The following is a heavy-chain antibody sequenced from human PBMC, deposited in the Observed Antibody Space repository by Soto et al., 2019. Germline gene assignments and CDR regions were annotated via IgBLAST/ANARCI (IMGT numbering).Heavy chain of an antibody. Sequence: AGGSLRLSCAASGFTFSSYDMHWVRQAPGKGLEWVAVISYDGSNKYYADSVKGRFTISRDNSKNTLYLQMNSLRAEDTAVYYCAKDRIQLWLRYGMDVWGQGTTVTVSS. D-gene: IGHD5-18*01. CDR2: ISYDGSNK. V-gene: IGHV3-30*18. CDR3: AKDRIQLWLRYGMDV. CDR1: GFTFSSYD. J-gene: IGHJ6*02.